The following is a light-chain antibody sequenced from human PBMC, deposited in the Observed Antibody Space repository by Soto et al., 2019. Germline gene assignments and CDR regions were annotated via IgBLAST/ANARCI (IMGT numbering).Light chain of an antibody. J-gene: IGLJ2*01. CDR1: SSDVGNYNF. CDR3: SSYAGSNNFVV. V-gene: IGLV2-8*01. CDR2: DVI. Sequence: QAVVTQPPSASGSPGQSVTISCTGTSSDVGNYNFVSWYQHHPGKAPKLMLYDVIKRPSGVPDRFSGSKPGNTASLTVSGLQAEDEADYYCSSYAGSNNFVVFGGGTKLTVL.